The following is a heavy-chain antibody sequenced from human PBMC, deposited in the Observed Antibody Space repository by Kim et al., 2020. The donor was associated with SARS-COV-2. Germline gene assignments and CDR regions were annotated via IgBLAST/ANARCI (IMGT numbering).Heavy chain of an antibody. J-gene: IGHJ4*02. D-gene: IGHD3-10*01. CDR3: TTVICYYDSGSYYRGNDY. CDR2: IKSKTDGGTT. Sequence: GGSLRLSCAASGFSFNNAWMSWVRQAPGKGLEWVGRIKSKTDGGTTDYAAPVKGRFTISRDDSKNTLYLQMHGLTTEDTAVYYCTTVICYYDSGSYYRGNDYWGQGTLVTVSS. CDR1: GFSFNNAW. V-gene: IGHV3-15*01.